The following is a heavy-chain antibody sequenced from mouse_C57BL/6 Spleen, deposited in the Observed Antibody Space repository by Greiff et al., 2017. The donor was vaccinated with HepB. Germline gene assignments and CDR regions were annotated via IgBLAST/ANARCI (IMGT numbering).Heavy chain of an antibody. Sequence: QVQLQQPGAELVMPGASVKLSCKASGYTFTSYWMHWVKQRPGQGLEWIGEIDPSDSYTNYNQKFKGKTTLTVDKSSSTAYMHLSSLTSEDSAVYYCAREGSTIVHYYAMDYWGQGTSVTVSS. CDR3: AREGSTIVHYYAMDY. CDR1: GYTFTSYW. D-gene: IGHD2-5*01. CDR2: IDPSDSYT. V-gene: IGHV1-69*01. J-gene: IGHJ4*01.